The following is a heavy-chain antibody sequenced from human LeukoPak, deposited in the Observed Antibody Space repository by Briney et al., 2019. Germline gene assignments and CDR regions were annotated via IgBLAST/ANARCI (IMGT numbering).Heavy chain of an antibody. CDR1: GGSISSSSYY. CDR3: ARGIDYGSEYFQH. Sequence: PSETLSLTCTVSGGSISSSSYYWGWIRQHPGKDLGWIGYIYYSGSTYYNPSLKSRVTISVDTSKNQFSLKLTSVTAADTAVYYCARGIDYGSEYFQHWGQGTLVTVSS. D-gene: IGHD4-17*01. V-gene: IGHV4-31*03. J-gene: IGHJ1*01. CDR2: IYYSGST.